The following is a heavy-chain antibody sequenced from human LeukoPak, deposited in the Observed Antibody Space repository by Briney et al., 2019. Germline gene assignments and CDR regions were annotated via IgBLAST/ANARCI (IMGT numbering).Heavy chain of an antibody. V-gene: IGHV1-18*01. CDR2: ISAYNGNT. Sequence: ASENVSCKASGYTFTSYGISWVRQAPGQGLEWMGWISAYNGNTNYAQKLQGRVTMTTDTSTSTAYMELRSLRSDDTAVYYCARDQTAYYDFWSSYYAYWGQGTLVTVSS. CDR3: ARDQTAYYDFWSSYYAY. CDR1: GYTFTSYG. D-gene: IGHD3-3*01. J-gene: IGHJ4*02.